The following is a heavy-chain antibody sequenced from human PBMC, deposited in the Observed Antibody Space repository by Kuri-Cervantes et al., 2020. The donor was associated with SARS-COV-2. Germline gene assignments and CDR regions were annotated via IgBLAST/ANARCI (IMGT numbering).Heavy chain of an antibody. V-gene: IGHV4-39*07. J-gene: IGHJ4*02. CDR2: IYYRGST. D-gene: IGHD4-17*01. CDR3: ARVLATVTPFDY. Sequence: SETLSLTCTVSGGSISSSSYYWGWIRQPPGKGLEWIGSIYYRGSTYYNPSLKSRVTISVDTSKNQFSLRLSSVTAADTAVYYCARVLATVTPFDYWGQGTLVTVSS. CDR1: GGSISSSSYY.